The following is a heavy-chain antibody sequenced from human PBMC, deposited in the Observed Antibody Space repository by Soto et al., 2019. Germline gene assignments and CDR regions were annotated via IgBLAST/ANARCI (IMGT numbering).Heavy chain of an antibody. J-gene: IGHJ3*02. V-gene: IGHV4-34*12. CDR1: GASLGGFH. D-gene: IGHD3-16*01. CDR2: LIHGGST. Sequence: SETLSLTCAIYGASLGGFHWTWLRRAPGKGLEWIGELIHGGSTNYNPSLKSRVSFSLDTSKNQFSLHLMSVTAADTAVYYCARSPLGYDYVRQTWREVGDSFDIWGRGTMVTVSS. CDR3: ARSPLGYDYVRQTWREVGDSFDI.